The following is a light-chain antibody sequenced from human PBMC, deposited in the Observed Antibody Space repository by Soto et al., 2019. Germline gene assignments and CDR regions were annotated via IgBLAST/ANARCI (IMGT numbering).Light chain of an antibody. J-gene: IGLJ1*01. CDR2: EVT. CDR3: SSNAGSHYYV. CDR1: SSDVGAYNY. Sequence: QRELAQPPYTSESPGQPVTIYYTGTSSDVGAYNYVSWYQQHPGKAPKLLIYEVTKRPSGVPDRFSGSKSGNTASLTVSGLQADDEAEYYCSSNAGSHYYVCGTGTKVTVL. V-gene: IGLV2-8*01.